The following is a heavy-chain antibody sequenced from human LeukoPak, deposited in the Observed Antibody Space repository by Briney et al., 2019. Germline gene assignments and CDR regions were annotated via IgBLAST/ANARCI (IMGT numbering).Heavy chain of an antibody. CDR1: GGPISCSSYF. Sequence: SEPLSLTCTVSGGPISCSSYFWRWIRKPPGKGLEWIGYIYYSGSPNYNPSLKSRVTISVDTAKNQFSLKLSSVTAAATAVYYWARQWRASQWIRFLEWLPPNDAFDIWGQGTMVTVSS. D-gene: IGHD3-3*01. J-gene: IGHJ3*02. CDR3: ARQWRASQWIRFLEWLPPNDAFDI. V-gene: IGHV4-61*05. CDR2: IYYSGSP.